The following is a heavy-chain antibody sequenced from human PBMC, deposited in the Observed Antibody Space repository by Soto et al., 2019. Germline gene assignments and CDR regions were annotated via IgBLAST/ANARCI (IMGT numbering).Heavy chain of an antibody. D-gene: IGHD3-10*01. V-gene: IGHV3-30-3*01. Sequence: QLVESGGGVVHPGTSLRLSCAASGSTFSTYAMHWVRQAPGKGLEWVAVISFDGSNKYYADFVKGRFTISRDNSKNTLYMQMQSLRAEDTAVYYCARDSAEETDYHGSGSYGFDKWGQGTLVTVSS. CDR2: ISFDGSNK. CDR3: ARDSAEETDYHGSGSYGFDK. J-gene: IGHJ4*02. CDR1: GSTFSTYA.